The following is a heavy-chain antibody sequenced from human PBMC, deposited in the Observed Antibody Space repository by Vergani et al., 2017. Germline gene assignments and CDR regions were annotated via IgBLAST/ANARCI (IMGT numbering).Heavy chain of an antibody. CDR2: IYTSGST. V-gene: IGHV4-61*02. J-gene: IGHJ5*02. CDR3: ARDWLAAAGRGGWFDP. D-gene: IGHD6-13*01. Sequence: QVQLQESGPGLVKPSQTLSLTCTVSGGSISSGSYYWSWIRQPAGKGLEWIGRIYTSGSTTYNPSLKSRVTISVDTSKNQFSLKLSSVTAADTAVYYCARDWLAAAGRGGWFDPWGQGTLVTVSS. CDR1: GGSISSGSYY.